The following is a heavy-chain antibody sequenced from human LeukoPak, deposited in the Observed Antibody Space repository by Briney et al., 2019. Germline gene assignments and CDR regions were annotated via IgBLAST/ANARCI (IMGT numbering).Heavy chain of an antibody. D-gene: IGHD6-6*01. J-gene: IGHJ6*03. CDR1: GIIFSSFA. Sequence: GGSLRLSCAVSGIIFSSFAMHWVRQAPGRGLEWVAGISYDGSNKYYADSVKGRFIISRDNSNNTVFLQMSSLRIEDTAVYYCAKPLPLYSSSADYMDVWGTGTTVTVSS. CDR3: AKPLPLYSSSADYMDV. CDR2: ISYDGSNK. V-gene: IGHV3-30-3*02.